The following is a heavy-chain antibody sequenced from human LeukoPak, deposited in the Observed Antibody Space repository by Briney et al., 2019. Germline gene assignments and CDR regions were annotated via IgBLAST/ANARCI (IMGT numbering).Heavy chain of an antibody. CDR1: GGTFSSYA. CDR2: IIPIFGTA. Sequence: GASVKVSCKASGGTFSSYAISWVRQAPGQGLEWMGGIIPIFGTANYAQKFQGRVTITTDESTSTAYTELSSLRSEDTAVYYCARQGIVNSQYYFDYWGQGTLVTVSS. V-gene: IGHV1-69*05. J-gene: IGHJ4*02. D-gene: IGHD3-22*01. CDR3: ARQGIVNSQYYFDY.